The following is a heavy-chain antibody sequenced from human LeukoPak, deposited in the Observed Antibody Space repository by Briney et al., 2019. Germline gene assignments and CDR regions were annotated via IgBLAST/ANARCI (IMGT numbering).Heavy chain of an antibody. V-gene: IGHV1-69*05. J-gene: IGHJ4*02. CDR2: IIPLFNTV. CDR1: GGTFSIYA. CDR3: ARDSAPIYNYDSSGYRAYFFDF. D-gene: IGHD3-22*01. Sequence: SVKVSCKASGGTFSIYAINWVRQAPGQELEWMGGIIPLFNTVNYAQKFQGRVSITRDESTSTAYMELSSLRSADTAVYYCARDSAPIYNYDSSGYRAYFFDFWGQGTQVTVSS.